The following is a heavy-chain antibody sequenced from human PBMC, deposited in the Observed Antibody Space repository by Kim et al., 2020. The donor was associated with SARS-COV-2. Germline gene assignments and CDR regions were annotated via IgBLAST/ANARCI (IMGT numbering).Heavy chain of an antibody. D-gene: IGHD5-18*01. CDR3: ARDQRRWIPPRGYSYGTDWFDP. J-gene: IGHJ5*02. Sequence: ASVKVSCKASGYTFTSYGISWVRQAPGQGLEWMGWIIAYNGNTNYAQKLQGRVTMTTDTSTSTAYMELRSLRSDDTAVYYCARDQRRWIPPRGYSYGTDWFDPWGQGTLVTVSS. V-gene: IGHV1-18*01. CDR1: GYTFTSYG. CDR2: IIAYNGNT.